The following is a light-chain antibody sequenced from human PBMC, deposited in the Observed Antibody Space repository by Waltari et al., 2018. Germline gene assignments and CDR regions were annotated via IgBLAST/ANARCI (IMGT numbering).Light chain of an antibody. CDR2: AAS. CDR3: QQYYSYPWT. Sequence: AIRMTQSPSSLSASTGDRVTITCRASQGISSYLAWYQQKPRKAPKLLIYAASTLQSGVPSRFSGRGSGTYFTLTISCLQSEDLATYYFQQYYSYPWTFGQGTKVEIK. V-gene: IGKV1-8*01. CDR1: QGISSY. J-gene: IGKJ1*01.